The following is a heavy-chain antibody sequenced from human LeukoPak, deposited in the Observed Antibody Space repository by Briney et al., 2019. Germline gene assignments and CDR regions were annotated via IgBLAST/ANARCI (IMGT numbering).Heavy chain of an antibody. V-gene: IGHV3-23*01. Sequence: GGSLRLSCAASGFTFSSYAMSWVRQAPGKGLEWVSAISGSGGSTYYADFVKGRFTISRDNSKNTLYLQMNSLRAEDTAVYYCAKVEGYMVRGSVDVWGQGTTVTVSS. CDR2: ISGSGGST. J-gene: IGHJ6*02. D-gene: IGHD3-10*01. CDR3: AKVEGYMVRGSVDV. CDR1: GFTFSSYA.